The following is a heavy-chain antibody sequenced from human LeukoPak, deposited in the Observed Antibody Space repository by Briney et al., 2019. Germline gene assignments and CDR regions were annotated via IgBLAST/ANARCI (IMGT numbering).Heavy chain of an antibody. CDR3: AKVPNSGRYFFDY. J-gene: IGHJ4*02. Sequence: PGRSLRLSCAASGFTFSSFGMHWVRQAPGKGLEWVALIPYDGGNKYYADSVKGRLTISRDNSKNTLYLQMNSLRAEDTAVYHCAKVPNSGRYFFDYWGQGTLVTVSS. CDR1: GFTFSSFG. D-gene: IGHD1-26*01. CDR2: IPYDGGNK. V-gene: IGHV3-30*18.